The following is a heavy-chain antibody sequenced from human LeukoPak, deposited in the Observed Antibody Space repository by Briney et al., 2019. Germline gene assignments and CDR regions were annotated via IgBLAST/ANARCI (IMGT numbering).Heavy chain of an antibody. CDR3: ARDGRDNYDTPGHDL. CDR2: IYASGST. J-gene: IGHJ4*02. Sequence: PSETLSLTCTVSGGSISNYYWSWIRQPAGKGLEWIGRIYASGSTNYNPSLKSRVTISADTSKSELSLKLRSATAADTAVYYCARDGRDNYDTPGHDLWGQGTLVTVSS. CDR1: GGSISNYY. V-gene: IGHV4-4*07. D-gene: IGHD3-22*01.